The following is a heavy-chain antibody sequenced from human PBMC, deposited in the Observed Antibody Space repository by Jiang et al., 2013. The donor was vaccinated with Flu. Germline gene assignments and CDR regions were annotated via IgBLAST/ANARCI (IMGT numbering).Heavy chain of an antibody. CDR2: IIPIFGTA. J-gene: IGHJ6*02. V-gene: IGHV1-69*01. Sequence: SGAEVKKPGSSVKVSCKASGGTFSSYAISWVRQAPGQGLEWMGGIIPIFGTANYAQKFQGRVTITADESTSTAYMELSSLRSEDTAVYYCARALEMATIRGYYYGMDVWGQGTTVAVSS. CDR1: GGTFSSYA. D-gene: IGHD5-24*01. CDR3: ARALEMATIRGYYYGMDV.